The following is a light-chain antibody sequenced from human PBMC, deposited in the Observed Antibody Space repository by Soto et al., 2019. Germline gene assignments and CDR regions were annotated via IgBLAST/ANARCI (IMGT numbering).Light chain of an antibody. CDR1: QGISSY. V-gene: IGKV1-9*01. CDR2: AAS. J-gene: IGKJ3*01. CDR3: RRGRT. Sequence: DIQLTQSPSFLSASVGDRVTITCRASQGISSYLAWYQQKPGKAPKLLIYAASTLQSGVPSRFSGSGSGTEFTLTISSLQPEDFATYYCRRGRTFGPGTKVDIK.